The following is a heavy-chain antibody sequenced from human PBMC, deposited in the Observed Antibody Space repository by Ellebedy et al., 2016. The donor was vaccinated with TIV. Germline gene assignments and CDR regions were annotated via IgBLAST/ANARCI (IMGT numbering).Heavy chain of an antibody. Sequence: MPSETLSLTCTVSGGSISSYYWSWIRQPPGKGLEWIGYIYYSGSTNYNPSLKSRVTISVDTSKNQFSLKLSSVTAADTAVYYCARFLIANYYNYGMDVWGQGTTVTVSS. CDR1: GGSISSYY. D-gene: IGHD6-13*01. V-gene: IGHV4-59*08. J-gene: IGHJ6*02. CDR2: IYYSGST. CDR3: ARFLIANYYNYGMDV.